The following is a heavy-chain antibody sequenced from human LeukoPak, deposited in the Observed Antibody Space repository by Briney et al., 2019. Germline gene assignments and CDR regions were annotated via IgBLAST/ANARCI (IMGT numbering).Heavy chain of an antibody. J-gene: IGHJ4*02. CDR1: GGSISSYY. Sequence: SETLSLTCTVSGGSISSYYWSWIRQPPGEGLEWIGYIYYSGSTNYNPSLKSRVTISVDTSKNQLSLKLSSVTAADTAVYYCAGGGVFRSLYWGQGTLVTVSS. CDR2: IYYSGST. D-gene: IGHD3-16*01. V-gene: IGHV4-59*01. CDR3: AGGGVFRSLY.